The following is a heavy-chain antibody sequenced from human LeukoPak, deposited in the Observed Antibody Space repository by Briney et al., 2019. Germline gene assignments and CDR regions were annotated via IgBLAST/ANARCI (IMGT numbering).Heavy chain of an antibody. J-gene: IGHJ4*02. CDR3: TRDGDSGPTYGGISHY. CDR2: XDTHTGNR. CDR1: VYTFTKYG. Sequence: GASVTVSCKASVYTFTKYGVXXVRXXXXXXXXXXXXXDTHTGNRNYVKKFQVRVTLTTETSRSTAYMELKSLRSDDTAVYYCTRDGDSGPTYGGISHYWGQGTLVTVAS. D-gene: IGHD4-23*01. V-gene: IGHV1-18*01.